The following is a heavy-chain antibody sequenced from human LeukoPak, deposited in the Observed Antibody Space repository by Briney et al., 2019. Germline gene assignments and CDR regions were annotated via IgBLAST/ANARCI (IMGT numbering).Heavy chain of an antibody. D-gene: IGHD2-2*02. V-gene: IGHV4-39*01. Sequence: SETLSLTCSLSGGSSSSTGYYWGWIRQSPGKGLEWIGSIDYTGSTFYNPSLKSRVTISADTSKSQLSLRLSSVTAADTAVYFCARHPGSHCSTATCYTGGVFDYWGQGTLVTVSS. CDR3: ARHPGSHCSTATCYTGGVFDY. J-gene: IGHJ4*02. CDR2: IDYTGST. CDR1: GGSSSSTGYY.